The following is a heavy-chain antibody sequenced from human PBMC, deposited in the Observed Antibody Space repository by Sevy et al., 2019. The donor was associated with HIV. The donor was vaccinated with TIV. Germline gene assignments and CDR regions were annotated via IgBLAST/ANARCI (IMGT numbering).Heavy chain of an antibody. CDR1: GFIFNNYD. D-gene: IGHD2-15*01. Sequence: GGSLRLSCAASGFIFNNYDMDWIRQAPGKGLEWVATVSYDGADKDNADIVKGRFTISRDSARSRLYLQMSSLRPEDTGVYFCAKDMVDCSGGTCYSGAVSPFESWGQGTLVTVSS. CDR3: AKDMVDCSGGTCYSGAVSPFES. CDR2: VSYDGADK. J-gene: IGHJ4*02. V-gene: IGHV3-30*18.